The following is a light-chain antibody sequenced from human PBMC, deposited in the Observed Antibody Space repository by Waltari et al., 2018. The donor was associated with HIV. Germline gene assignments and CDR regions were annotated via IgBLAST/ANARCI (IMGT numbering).Light chain of an antibody. CDR3: QHYNTWPLRST. V-gene: IGKV3-15*01. CDR1: QSVSSN. Sequence: EIVMTQSPATLAVSPGERATLPCRASQSVSSNLAWYQQKPGQTPRLLIYSASTRAIGIPARFSGSGSGTEFTLTISSLQSEDCAVYYCQHYNTWPLRSTFGPGTRV. J-gene: IGKJ3*01. CDR2: SAS.